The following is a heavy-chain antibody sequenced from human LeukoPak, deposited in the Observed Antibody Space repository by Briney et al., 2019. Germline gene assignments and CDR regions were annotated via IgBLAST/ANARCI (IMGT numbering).Heavy chain of an antibody. D-gene: IGHD6-19*01. Sequence: GGSLRLSCAASGFTVSSNYMSWVRQAPGKGLEWVSIIYSAGSTKYADSVKGRFTISRDNSKNPLYLQMNSLRAEDTAVYYCAKAMFRTIAVAGTAYFDYWGQGTLVTVSS. CDR1: GFTVSSNY. J-gene: IGHJ4*02. CDR3: AKAMFRTIAVAGTAYFDY. CDR2: IYSAGST. V-gene: IGHV3-53*01.